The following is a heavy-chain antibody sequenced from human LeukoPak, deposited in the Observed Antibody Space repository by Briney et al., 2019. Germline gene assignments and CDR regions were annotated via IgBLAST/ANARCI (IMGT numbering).Heavy chain of an antibody. V-gene: IGHV3-21*01. J-gene: IGHJ4*02. CDR2: IDYDSSHI. CDR1: GFTFSNSA. Sequence: GGSLRLSCAASGFTFSNSAMNWVRQVPGKGLEWVSSIDYDSSHIYYAASVRGRFTISRDNARNSVYLQMNSLRVEDTAAYYCARDPLRYLRVGHYDYWGQGTLVAVSS. CDR3: ARDPLRYLRVGHYDY. D-gene: IGHD3-9*01.